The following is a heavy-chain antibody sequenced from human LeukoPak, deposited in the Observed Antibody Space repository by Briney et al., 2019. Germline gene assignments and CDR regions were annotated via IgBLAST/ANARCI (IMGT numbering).Heavy chain of an antibody. D-gene: IGHD5-18*01. J-gene: IGHJ4*02. CDR2: ISAYNGNT. CDR1: GYTFSNYG. Sequence: ASVKVSCKASGYTFSNYGITWVRQAPGQGLEWMVWISAYNGNTNYAQKLQGRVTMTTDTSTSTAYMELRSLRSDDTAVYYCARTWIQLWPGTADYWGQGTLVTVSS. CDR3: ARTWIQLWPGTADY. V-gene: IGHV1-18*01.